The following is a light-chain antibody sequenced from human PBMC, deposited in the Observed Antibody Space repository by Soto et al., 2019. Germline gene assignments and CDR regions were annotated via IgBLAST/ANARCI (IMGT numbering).Light chain of an antibody. J-gene: IGKJ1*01. CDR3: QQYHSWRT. CDR1: QSIDRK. CDR2: GAS. V-gene: IGKV3-15*01. Sequence: IVMTQSPATLSVSPGERATLSCRASQSIDRKLAWYQQRPGQAPRLLIYGASTRATGIPARFSGSGSGTEFTLTISGLQSEDSGVFYCQQYHSWRTFGQGTNVEIK.